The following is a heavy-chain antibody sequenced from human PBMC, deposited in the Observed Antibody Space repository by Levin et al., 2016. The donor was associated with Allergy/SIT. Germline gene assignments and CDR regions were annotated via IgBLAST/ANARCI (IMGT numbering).Heavy chain of an antibody. CDR2: IYYTGST. D-gene: IGHD3-10*01. Sequence: SETLSLTCNVSGDSISTFYWSWIRQPPGKGLEWIGFIYYTGSTTYSPSLKSRVTISVDTSKNQFSLRVSSVTAADTAVYYCARGGLYGSGTFDYWGQGALVTVSS. CDR1: GDSISTFY. J-gene: IGHJ4*02. V-gene: IGHV4-59*01. CDR3: ARGGLYGSGTFDY.